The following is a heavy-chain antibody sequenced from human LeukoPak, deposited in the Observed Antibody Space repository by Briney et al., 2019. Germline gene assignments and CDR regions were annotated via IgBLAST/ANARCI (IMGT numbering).Heavy chain of an antibody. CDR2: ISYDGSNK. J-gene: IGHJ5*02. CDR1: GFTFSSYA. V-gene: IGHV3-30*11. Sequence: GGSLRLSYAASGFTFSSYAMHWVRQAPGKGLEWVAVISYDGSNKYYAESVKGRFTISRDNSKNTMYLQMNSLRAEDTAVYYCATEVHGWFDPWGQGTLVTVSS. CDR3: ATEVHGWFDP.